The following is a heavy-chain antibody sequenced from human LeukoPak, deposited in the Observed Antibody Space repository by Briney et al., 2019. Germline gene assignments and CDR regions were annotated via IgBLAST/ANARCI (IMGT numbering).Heavy chain of an antibody. V-gene: IGHV3-74*01. D-gene: IGHD6-19*01. Sequence: GGSLRLSCAASGFTFSSYWMHWVRQAPGEGLVWVSRINSDGYSIGYADSVKGRFTISRDNAKNTLHLQTNSLRAEDTAVYYCARGGVAGGMDVWGQGTTVTVSS. CDR3: ARGGVAGGMDV. J-gene: IGHJ6*02. CDR2: INSDGYSI. CDR1: GFTFSSYW.